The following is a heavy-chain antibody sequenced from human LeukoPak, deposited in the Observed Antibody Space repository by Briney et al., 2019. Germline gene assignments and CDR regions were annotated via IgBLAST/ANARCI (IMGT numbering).Heavy chain of an antibody. Sequence: PVESLKISCKGSGYSFTSYWISWVRQMPGKGLEWMGRIDPSDSYTNYSPSFQGHVTISADKSISTAYLQWSSLKASDTAMYYCARHFTMAGWFDPWGQGTLVTVSS. D-gene: IGHD3-10*01. J-gene: IGHJ5*02. CDR1: GYSFTSYW. CDR3: ARHFTMAGWFDP. CDR2: IDPSDSYT. V-gene: IGHV5-10-1*01.